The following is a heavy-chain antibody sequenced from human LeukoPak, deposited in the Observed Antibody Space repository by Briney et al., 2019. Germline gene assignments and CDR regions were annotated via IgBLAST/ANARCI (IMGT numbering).Heavy chain of an antibody. CDR2: ISGYNDNT. CDR3: ARAWTGVAVAGPLDY. D-gene: IGHD6-19*01. J-gene: IGHJ4*02. CDR1: GYTFSSYG. V-gene: IGHV1-18*03. Sequence: ASVKVSCKASGYTFSSYGISCVRQAPGQGLEWMGWISGYNDNTKYYAQKLQGRVTMTTDTSTSTAYMELRSLRSEDMAVYYCARAWTGVAVAGPLDYWGQGTLVTVSS.